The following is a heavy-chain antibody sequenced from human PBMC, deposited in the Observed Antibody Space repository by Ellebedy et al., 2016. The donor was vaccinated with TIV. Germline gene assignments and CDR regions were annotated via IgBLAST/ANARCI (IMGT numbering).Heavy chain of an antibody. Sequence: GGSLRLSCAASGFTFSSYWMSWVRQAPGKGLEWVATIKQDGSEKYYVDSVKGRFTISRDNAKNSLYLQMNSLRAEDTAVYYCARLDAIIAVKSLDYWGQGTLVTVSS. V-gene: IGHV3-7*03. CDR1: GFTFSSYW. J-gene: IGHJ4*02. CDR3: ARLDAIIAVKSLDY. D-gene: IGHD6-19*01. CDR2: IKQDGSEK.